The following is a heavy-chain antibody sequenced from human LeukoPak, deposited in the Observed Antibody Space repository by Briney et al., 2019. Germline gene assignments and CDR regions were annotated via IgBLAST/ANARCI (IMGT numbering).Heavy chain of an antibody. V-gene: IGHV3-48*02. J-gene: IGHJ4*02. CDR2: ISGTGGTI. D-gene: IGHD3-3*01. CDR3: ARGHFGVVTYFDC. Sequence: GGSLRLSCAASGFTFSSYTMNWVRQAPGKGLEWVSYISGTGGTIHHAGSVKARFTISRDNAKNSLYLQMNSLRDEDTAVYYCARGHFGVVTYFDCWGQGTLVTVSS. CDR1: GFTFSSYT.